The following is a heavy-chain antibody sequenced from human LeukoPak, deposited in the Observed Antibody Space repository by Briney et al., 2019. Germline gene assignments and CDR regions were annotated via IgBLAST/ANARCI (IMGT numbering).Heavy chain of an antibody. CDR2: INPSGGST. J-gene: IGHJ4*02. V-gene: IGHV1-46*01. CDR1: GYTFTSYY. Sequence: ASVKVSCKASGYTFTSYYMHWVRQAPGQGLEWMGIINPSGGSTSYAQKFQGRVTMTEDTSTGTAYMELSSLRSEDTAVYYCATGLDCSGGSCYSEFDYWGQGTLVTVSP. CDR3: ATGLDCSGGSCYSEFDY. D-gene: IGHD2-15*01.